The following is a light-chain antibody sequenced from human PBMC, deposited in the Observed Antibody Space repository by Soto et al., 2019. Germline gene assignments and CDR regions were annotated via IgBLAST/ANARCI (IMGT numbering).Light chain of an antibody. V-gene: IGLV1-40*01. CDR2: ANS. CDR3: QSFDSSLGGSYA. J-gene: IGLJ1*01. CDR1: NSNIGAGYD. Sequence: QSVLTQPPSVSGAPGQRVTISCTGNNSNIGAGYDVHWYQQLPGTAPRLLIYANSNRPSGFPDRFSGSKSGTSASLAITGLQAHDEADYYCQSFDSSLGGSYAFGTGTKLTVL.